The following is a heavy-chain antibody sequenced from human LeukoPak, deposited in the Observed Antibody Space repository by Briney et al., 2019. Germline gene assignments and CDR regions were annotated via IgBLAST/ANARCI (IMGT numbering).Heavy chain of an antibody. CDR3: AREGYGGGQDFDV. CDR2: INPNSGGT. Sequence: GASVKVSCKASGYTXTGYYMHWVRQAPGQGLEWMGWINPNSGGTNYAQKFQGRVTMTRDTSISTAYMELSRLRSDDTAVYYCAREGYGGGQDFDVWGQGTMVTVSS. V-gene: IGHV1-2*02. CDR1: GYTXTGYY. D-gene: IGHD1-26*01. J-gene: IGHJ3*01.